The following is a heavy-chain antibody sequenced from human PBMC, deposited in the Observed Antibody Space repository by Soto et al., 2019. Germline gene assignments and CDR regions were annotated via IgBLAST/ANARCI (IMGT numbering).Heavy chain of an antibody. CDR3: ARDKITGLFDY. Sequence: SETLSLTCAVSGGSISSGGYSWSWIRQPPGKGLEWIGYIYHSGRTYYNPSLKSRVTISVDTSKNQFSLKLTSLTAAVMVVYYCARDKITGLFDYWGQGTLVTVSS. D-gene: IGHD2-8*02. V-gene: IGHV4-30-2*01. J-gene: IGHJ4*02. CDR1: GGSISSGGYS. CDR2: IYHSGRT.